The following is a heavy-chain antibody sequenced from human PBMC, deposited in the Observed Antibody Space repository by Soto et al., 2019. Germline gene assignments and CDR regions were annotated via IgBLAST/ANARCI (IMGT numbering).Heavy chain of an antibody. D-gene: IGHD2-15*01. V-gene: IGHV3-21*01. CDR2: IGGSSGHI. Sequence: EVQLVESGVGLVKPGGSLRLYGAASGFTFSSYSMVWVRQAPEKGLEWVSSIGGSSGHIYYADSLKCRFTISRDNAKNSLYLQMNSLRVDDRAVYYCARINGAYSNYFDYWGQGTLVTVSS. J-gene: IGHJ4*02. CDR3: ARINGAYSNYFDY. CDR1: GFTFSSYS.